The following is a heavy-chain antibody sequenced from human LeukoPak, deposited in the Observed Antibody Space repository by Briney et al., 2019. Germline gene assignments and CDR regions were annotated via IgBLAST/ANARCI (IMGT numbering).Heavy chain of an antibody. CDR2: IRHDGSNK. D-gene: IGHD6-13*01. CDR1: GFTFSSYG. V-gene: IGHV3-30*02. CDR3: ARYSRSWYVPIFDY. J-gene: IGHJ4*02. Sequence: GGSLRLSCAASGFTFSSYGMHWVRQAPGKGLEWVAFIRHDGSNKYYADFVKGRFTISRDNSKNTLYLQMNSLRAEDTAVYYCARYSRSWYVPIFDYWGQGTLVTVSS.